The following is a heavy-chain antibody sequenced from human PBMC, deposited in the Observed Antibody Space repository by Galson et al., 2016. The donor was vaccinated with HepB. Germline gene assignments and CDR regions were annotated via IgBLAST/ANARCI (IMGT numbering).Heavy chain of an antibody. D-gene: IGHD3-16*01. CDR3: ARGDYHGPGGFGN. J-gene: IGHJ3*02. Sequence: SLRLSCAASGFTVSSNYMSWVRQAPGKGLECVSIIYSGGTTYYADSVKGRFTISRDTLKNTLFVQMNSLRAEDTAVYYCARGDYHGPGGFGNWGQGTMVTVSS. CDR2: IYSGGTT. V-gene: IGHV3-66*01. CDR1: GFTVSSNY.